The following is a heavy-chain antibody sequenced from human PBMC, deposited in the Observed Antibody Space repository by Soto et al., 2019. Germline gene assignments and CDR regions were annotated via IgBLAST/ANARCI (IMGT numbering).Heavy chain of an antibody. J-gene: IGHJ4*02. CDR1: GGSISSGDYY. CDR3: ASWWFGEFFDY. D-gene: IGHD3-10*01. Sequence: QVQLQESGPGLVKPSQTLSLTCTVSGGSISSGDYYWSWIRQPPGKGLEWIGYIYYSGSTYYNPSLKSRVTISVDTSKNRFALKLCSVAAADTAVYYCASWWFGEFFDYWGQGTLVTVSS. CDR2: IYYSGST. V-gene: IGHV4-30-4*01.